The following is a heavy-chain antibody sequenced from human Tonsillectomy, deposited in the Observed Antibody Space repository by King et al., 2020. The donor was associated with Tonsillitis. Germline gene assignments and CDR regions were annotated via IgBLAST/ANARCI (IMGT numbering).Heavy chain of an antibody. CDR1: GGSFSGDY. J-gene: IGHJ4*02. CDR3: ARGRWGRGTSYYGVYFDS. D-gene: IGHD2-2*01. Sequence: VQLQQWGAGLLKPSETLSLTCAVYGGSFSGDYWSWIRRPPGKGLEWIGEINQSGSTNYNPSLKSRVTISIDTSKNQFSLNLSSVTAADTAVYYCARGRWGRGTSYYGVYFDSWGQGTLVTVPS. V-gene: IGHV4-34*01. CDR2: INQSGST.